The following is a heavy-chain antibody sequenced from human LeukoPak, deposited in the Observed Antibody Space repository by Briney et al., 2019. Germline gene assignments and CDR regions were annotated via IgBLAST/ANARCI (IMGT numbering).Heavy chain of an antibody. CDR3: AREALWVGATTSWFDP. D-gene: IGHD1-26*01. J-gene: IGHJ5*02. Sequence: ASVKVSCKASGGTFSSYAISWVRQAPGQGLEWMGGIIPIFGTANYAQKFQGRVTITADESTSTAYMELSSLRAEDTAVYYCAREALWVGATTSWFDPWGQGTLVTVSS. V-gene: IGHV1-69*13. CDR2: IIPIFGTA. CDR1: GGTFSSYA.